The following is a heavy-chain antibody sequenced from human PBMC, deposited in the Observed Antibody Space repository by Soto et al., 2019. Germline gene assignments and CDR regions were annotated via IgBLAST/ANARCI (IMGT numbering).Heavy chain of an antibody. Sequence: SETLSLTCTVSGGSISSGGYYWSWIRQHPGKGLEWIGYIYYSGSTYYNPSLKSRVTISVDTSKNQFSLKLSSVTAADTAVYYCARDRGDDYGDYWYFDLWGRGTLVTVSS. J-gene: IGHJ2*01. V-gene: IGHV4-31*03. CDR2: IYYSGST. CDR1: GGSISSGGYY. CDR3: ARDRGDDYGDYWYFDL. D-gene: IGHD4-17*01.